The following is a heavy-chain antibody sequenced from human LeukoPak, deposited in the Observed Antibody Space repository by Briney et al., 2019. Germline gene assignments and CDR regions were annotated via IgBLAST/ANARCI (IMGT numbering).Heavy chain of an antibody. CDR1: GGSFSGYS. Sequence: PSETLSLTCAVYGGSFSGYSWSWIRQPPGKGLEWIGSIYYSGSTYYNPSLKSRVTISVDTSNNQFSLNLNSVTAADTAVYYCTRRVRASGKDYWGQGTLVTVSS. CDR2: IYYSGST. CDR3: TRRVRASGKDY. D-gene: IGHD3-10*01. V-gene: IGHV4-34*01. J-gene: IGHJ4*02.